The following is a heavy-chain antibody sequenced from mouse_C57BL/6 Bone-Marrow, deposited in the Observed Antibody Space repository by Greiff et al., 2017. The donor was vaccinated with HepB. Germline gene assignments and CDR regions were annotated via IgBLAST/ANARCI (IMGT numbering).Heavy chain of an antibody. V-gene: IGHV1-81*01. Sequence: QVHVKQSGAELARPGASVKLSCKASGYTFTSYGISWVKQRTGQGLEWIGEIYPRSGNTYYNEKFKGKATLTADKSSSTAYMELRSLTSEDSAVYFCARPHSNYDYAMDYWGQGTSVTVSS. J-gene: IGHJ4*01. D-gene: IGHD2-5*01. CDR1: GYTFTSYG. CDR2: IYPRSGNT. CDR3: ARPHSNYDYAMDY.